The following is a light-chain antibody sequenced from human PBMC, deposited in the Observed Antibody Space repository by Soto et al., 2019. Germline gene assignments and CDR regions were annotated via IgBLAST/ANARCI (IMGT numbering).Light chain of an antibody. Sequence: DIQMTQSPSTLSASVGDRVTITCRASQTISSWLAWYQQKPGKAPKLLIYKASSLESGVPSRFSGSGSGTEFTLTIISLQPDDFATYYCQHYNNYYTFGQGTKLEIK. J-gene: IGKJ2*01. V-gene: IGKV1-5*03. CDR2: KAS. CDR3: QHYNNYYT. CDR1: QTISSW.